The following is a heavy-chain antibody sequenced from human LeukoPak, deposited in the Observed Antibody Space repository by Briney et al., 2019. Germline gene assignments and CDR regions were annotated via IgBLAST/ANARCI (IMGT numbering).Heavy chain of an antibody. CDR3: ARDALVNYYYYMDV. Sequence: GGALRLSCAASGFTFSSYAMSWVRQAPGKGLEWVSAISGSGGSTYYADSVKGRFTISRDNSKNTLYLQMNSLRAEDTAVYYCARDALVNYYYYMDVWGKGTTVTVSS. V-gene: IGHV3-23*01. D-gene: IGHD3-9*01. CDR2: ISGSGGST. CDR1: GFTFSSYA. J-gene: IGHJ6*03.